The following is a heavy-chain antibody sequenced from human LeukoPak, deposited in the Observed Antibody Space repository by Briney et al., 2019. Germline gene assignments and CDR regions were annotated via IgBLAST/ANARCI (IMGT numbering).Heavy chain of an antibody. J-gene: IGHJ4*02. V-gene: IGHV3-30-3*01. CDR2: ISYDGSNK. CDR3: ARAEGIAVAGPSIFDY. D-gene: IGHD6-19*01. Sequence: GGSLRLSCAASGFTFSSYAMHWVRQAPGKGLEWVAVISYDGSNKYYADSVKGRFTISRDNSKNTLYLQMNSLRAEDTAVYYCARAEGIAVAGPSIFDYRGQGTLVTVSS. CDR1: GFTFSSYA.